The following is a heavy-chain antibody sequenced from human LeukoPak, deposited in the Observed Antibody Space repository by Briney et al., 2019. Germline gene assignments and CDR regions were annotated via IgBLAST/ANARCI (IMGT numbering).Heavy chain of an antibody. CDR1: GYTLTGLS. J-gene: IGHJ4*02. Sequence: ASVKVSCKVSGYTLTGLSMHWVRQAPGKGLEWMGGFDPEDGETIYAQKFQGRVTMTEDTSTDTAYMELSSLRSEDTAVYYCATFRRGYSYGPRVYYFDYWGQGTLVTVSS. V-gene: IGHV1-24*01. D-gene: IGHD5-18*01. CDR3: ATFRRGYSYGPRVYYFDY. CDR2: FDPEDGET.